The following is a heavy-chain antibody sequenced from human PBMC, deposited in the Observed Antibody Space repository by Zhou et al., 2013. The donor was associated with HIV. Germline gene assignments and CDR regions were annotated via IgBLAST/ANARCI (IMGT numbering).Heavy chain of an antibody. Sequence: QVQLVQSGAEVKKPGASVTLSCKASGYAFSRFYIHWVRQAPGQGLEWMAVFNPTGGGPSNAQRFRGRITMTRDTSISTVYMEVNRLRSDDTAVYYCARVGAKGSGWLGAEYFQHWGQGTLVTVSS. CDR1: GYAFSRFY. V-gene: IGHV1-46*01. CDR2: FNPTGGGP. CDR3: ARVGAKGSGWLGAEYFQH. J-gene: IGHJ1*01. D-gene: IGHD6-19*01.